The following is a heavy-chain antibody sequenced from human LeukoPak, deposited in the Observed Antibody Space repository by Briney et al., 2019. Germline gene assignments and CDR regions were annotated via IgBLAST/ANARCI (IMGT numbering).Heavy chain of an antibody. Sequence: GGSLRLSCVASGFSFLNYWMTWVRQAPGKGREWGANIKQDGSDKYYVDSVKGRFIISRDNAKNSVYLQMNSLRVEDTAVYYCARVSVMVSSWWFDPWGQGTLVTVSS. V-gene: IGHV3-7*01. CDR2: IKQDGSDK. J-gene: IGHJ5*02. CDR1: GFSFLNYW. D-gene: IGHD5-18*01. CDR3: ARVSVMVSSWWFDP.